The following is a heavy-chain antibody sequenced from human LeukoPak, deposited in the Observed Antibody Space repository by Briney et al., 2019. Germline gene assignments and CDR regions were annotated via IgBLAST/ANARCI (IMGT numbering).Heavy chain of an antibody. D-gene: IGHD1-14*01. CDR2: IYYSGST. CDR3: ARTDHLGYFDY. Sequence: SETLSLTCTVSGGSINGYSWSWIRQPPGKGLECIGYIYYSGSTNYNPSLKSRVTISVDTSKNQFSLKLSSVTAADTAVYYCARTDHLGYFDYWGQGTLVPVSS. V-gene: IGHV4-59*08. CDR1: GGSINGYS. J-gene: IGHJ4*02.